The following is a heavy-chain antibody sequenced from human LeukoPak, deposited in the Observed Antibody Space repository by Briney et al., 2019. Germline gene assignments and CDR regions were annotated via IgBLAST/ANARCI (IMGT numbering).Heavy chain of an antibody. CDR2: ISGDGGNT. D-gene: IGHD5-24*01. Sequence: PGGSLRLSCADSGFTFDDYAMHWVRQAPGKGLEWVSLISGDGGNTYYADSVKGRFTISRDNSKNSLYLQMNSLRTEDTALYYCAKDVGRDGYNPNFDYWGQGTLVTVSS. CDR1: GFTFDDYA. CDR3: AKDVGRDGYNPNFDY. V-gene: IGHV3-43*02. J-gene: IGHJ4*02.